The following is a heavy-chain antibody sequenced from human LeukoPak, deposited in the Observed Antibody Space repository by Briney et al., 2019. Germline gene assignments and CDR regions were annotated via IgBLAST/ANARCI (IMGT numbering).Heavy chain of an antibody. Sequence: GGSLRLSCAASGFTFSSYWMSWVRQAPGKGLEWVANIKQDGSEKYYVDSVKGRFTISRDNAKNSLFLQMNSLRDEDTAVYYCARKISGSRSFDYWGQGTLVTVFS. V-gene: IGHV3-7*01. CDR2: IKQDGSEK. J-gene: IGHJ4*02. CDR1: GFTFSSYW. CDR3: ARKISGSRSFDY. D-gene: IGHD3-22*01.